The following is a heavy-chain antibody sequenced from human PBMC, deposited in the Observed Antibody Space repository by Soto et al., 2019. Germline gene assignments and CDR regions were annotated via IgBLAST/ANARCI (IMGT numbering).Heavy chain of an antibody. V-gene: IGHV4-59*01. Sequence: PSETLSLTCTVSGGSISSYYWSWIRQPPGKGLEWIGYIYYSGSTNYNPSLKSRVTISVDTSKNQFSLKLSSVTAADTAVYYCARGDGVVPAAMENWFDPWGQGTLVTVSS. J-gene: IGHJ5*02. CDR1: GGSISSYY. CDR2: IYYSGST. D-gene: IGHD2-2*01. CDR3: ARGDGVVPAAMENWFDP.